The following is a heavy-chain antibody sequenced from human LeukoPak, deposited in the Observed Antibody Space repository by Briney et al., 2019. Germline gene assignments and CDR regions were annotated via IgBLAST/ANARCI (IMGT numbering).Heavy chain of an antibody. J-gene: IGHJ6*03. CDR1: GGTFSSSG. CDR2: IIPIFGAA. V-gene: IGHV1-69*13. CDR3: ARSSGEMATIDYYYYMDV. Sequence: SVRVSCRASGGTFSSSGISGVRQAPGQGLEWVGGIIPIFGAANYAPKFQGRVTINADASTTTAYMELSRLRPEDTAVYYCARSSGEMATIDYYYYMDVWGIGTTVAVSS. D-gene: IGHD5-24*01.